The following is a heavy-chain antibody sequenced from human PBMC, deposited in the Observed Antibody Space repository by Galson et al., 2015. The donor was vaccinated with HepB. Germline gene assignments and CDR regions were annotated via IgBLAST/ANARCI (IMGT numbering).Heavy chain of an antibody. V-gene: IGHV1-46*01. D-gene: IGHD2-15*01. Sequence: SVKVSCKASGYTFTSYYMHWVRQAPGQGLEWMGIINPSGGSTSYAQKFQGRVTMTRDTSTSTVYMELSSLRSEDTAVYYCARTPPPLARGIYYYYGMDVWGQGTTVTVSS. J-gene: IGHJ6*02. CDR3: ARTPPPLARGIYYYYGMDV. CDR1: GYTFTSYY. CDR2: INPSGGST.